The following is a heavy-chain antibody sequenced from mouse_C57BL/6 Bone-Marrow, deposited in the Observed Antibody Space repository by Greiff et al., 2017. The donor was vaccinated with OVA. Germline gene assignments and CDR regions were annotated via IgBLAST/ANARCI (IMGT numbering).Heavy chain of an antibody. J-gene: IGHJ3*01. CDR3: ADYYGSSLFAY. Sequence: EVQLQQSGPELVKPGASAKISCKASGYTFTDYYMNWVKQSHGTSLEWIGDINPNNGGTSYNQKFKGKATLTVDKSSSTAYMEPRSLTSEDSAVYYCADYYGSSLFAYWGQGTLVTVSA. D-gene: IGHD1-1*01. CDR1: GYTFTDYY. CDR2: INPNNGGT. V-gene: IGHV1-26*01.